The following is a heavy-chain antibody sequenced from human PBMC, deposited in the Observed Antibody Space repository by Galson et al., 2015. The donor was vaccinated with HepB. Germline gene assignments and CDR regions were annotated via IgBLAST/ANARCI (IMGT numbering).Heavy chain of an antibody. Sequence: SLRLSCAASGLSFGVYSMHWVRQTPGKGLEWLAFILHDARNRYHADSVKGRFTISRDNSQNTLYLQMNNLRPEDTAVYYCVKEGGWAPGEYFDYWGQGTLVTVSS. CDR1: GLSFGVYS. CDR2: ILHDARNR. V-gene: IGHV3-30*04. D-gene: IGHD2/OR15-2a*01. CDR3: VKEGGWAPGEYFDY. J-gene: IGHJ4*02.